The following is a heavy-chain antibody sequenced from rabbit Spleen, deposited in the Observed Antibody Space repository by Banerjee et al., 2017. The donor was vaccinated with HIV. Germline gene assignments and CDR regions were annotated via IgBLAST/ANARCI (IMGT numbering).Heavy chain of an antibody. CDR1: GFSFNSGYD. V-gene: IGHV1S40*01. Sequence: QALEESGGGLVKHGASLTLTCKASGFSFNSGYDMCWVRQAPGKGLEGIACVYAGSSGSTYSATWAKGRFTISKPSSTTVTLQRTSLTAADTATYFCARDGSGSGYNYLDLWGPGPLVPVS. CDR2: VYAGSSGST. CDR3: ARDGSGSGYNYLDL. D-gene: IGHD1-1*01. J-gene: IGHJ4*01.